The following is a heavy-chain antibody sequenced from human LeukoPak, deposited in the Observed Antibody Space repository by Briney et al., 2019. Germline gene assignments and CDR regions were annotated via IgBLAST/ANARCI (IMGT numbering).Heavy chain of an antibody. Sequence: SETLSLTCTVSGGPISSYYWSWIRQPPGKGLEWIGYIYYSGSTNYNPSLKSRVTISVDTSKNQFSLKLSSVTAADTAVYYCARAVGIDAFDIWGQGTMVTVSS. CDR2: IYYSGST. J-gene: IGHJ3*02. CDR3: ARAVGIDAFDI. V-gene: IGHV4-59*01. CDR1: GGPISSYY.